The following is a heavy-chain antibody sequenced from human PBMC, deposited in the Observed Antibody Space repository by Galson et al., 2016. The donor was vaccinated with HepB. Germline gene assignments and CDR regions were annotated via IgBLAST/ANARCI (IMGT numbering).Heavy chain of an antibody. J-gene: IGHJ4*02. D-gene: IGHD6-19*01. CDR2: IIPISGPA. Sequence: SVKVSCKASGGTFSNYAFSWVRQAPGQGLEWMGGIIPISGPASYAQKFQGRVTITADESRSAAYMELSSLRYDDTAVYYCATETSGWFIRGKGDYWGQGTLVTVSS. V-gene: IGHV1-69*13. CDR1: GGTFSNYA. CDR3: ATETSGWFIRGKGDY.